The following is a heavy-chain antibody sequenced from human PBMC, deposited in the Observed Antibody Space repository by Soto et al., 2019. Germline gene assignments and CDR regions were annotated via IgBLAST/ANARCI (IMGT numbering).Heavy chain of an antibody. J-gene: IGHJ4*02. V-gene: IGHV3-30-3*01. D-gene: IGHD2-2*02. CDR3: ARVVYRPYYFDY. CDR2: ISYDGSNK. CDR1: GFTFSSYA. Sequence: GGSLRLSCAASGFTFSSYAMHWVRQAPGKGLEWVAVISYDGSNKYYADSVKGRFTISRDNSKNTLYLQMNSLRAEDTAVYYCARVVYRPYYFDYWGQGTLVTVSS.